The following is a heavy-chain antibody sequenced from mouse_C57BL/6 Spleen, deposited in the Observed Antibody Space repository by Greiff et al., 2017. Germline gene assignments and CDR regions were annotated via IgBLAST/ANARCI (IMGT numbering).Heavy chain of an antibody. CDR2: IDPETGGT. V-gene: IGHV1-15*01. Sequence: VQLMESGAELVRPGASVTLSCKASGFTFTDYDMHWVKQTPVHGLEWIGAIDPETGGTAYTQKFKGKAILTADKSSSTAYMKLRSLTSEDSAVYYYRRGYFGNSYGYWGQGTTLTVSS. D-gene: IGHD1-1*01. J-gene: IGHJ2*01. CDR1: GFTFTDYD. CDR3: RRGYFGNSYGY.